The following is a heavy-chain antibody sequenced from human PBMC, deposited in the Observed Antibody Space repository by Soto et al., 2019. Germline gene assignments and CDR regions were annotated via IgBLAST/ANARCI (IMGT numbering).Heavy chain of an antibody. CDR1: GGSLSTNP. V-gene: IGHV1-69*06. CDR2: TGSGTGPG. D-gene: IGHD2-15*01. CDR3: ARRHSGGFFRFFDS. Sequence: SVKVSCKASGGSLSTNPISWVRQAPGQGLEWMGGTGSGTGPGNHAQKFQGRLTVTADKSTSTVYMELTNLSSEYTAVYYCARRHSGGFFRFFDSWGQGTLVTVSS. J-gene: IGHJ4*02.